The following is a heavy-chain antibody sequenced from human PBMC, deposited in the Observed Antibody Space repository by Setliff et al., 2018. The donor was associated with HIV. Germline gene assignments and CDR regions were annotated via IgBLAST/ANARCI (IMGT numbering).Heavy chain of an antibody. D-gene: IGHD1-26*01. CDR2: INPNSGGT. Sequence: ASVKVSCKASGYTFTGYYIHWVQQAPGQRLEWMGWINPNSGGTNYAQNFQGRVTMTRDTSISTAYMELSRLRSDDTAVYYCARGPSGTYYREFDFWGQGTLVTVSS. J-gene: IGHJ4*02. CDR3: ARGPSGTYYREFDF. CDR1: GYTFTGYY. V-gene: IGHV1-2*02.